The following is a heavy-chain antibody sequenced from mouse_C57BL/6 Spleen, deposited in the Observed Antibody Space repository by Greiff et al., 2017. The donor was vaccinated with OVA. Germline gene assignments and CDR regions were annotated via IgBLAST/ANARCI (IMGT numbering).Heavy chain of an antibody. V-gene: IGHV1-53*01. J-gene: IGHJ4*01. CDR1: GYTFTSYW. CDR3: ASYYYGSSPYYYAMDY. D-gene: IGHD1-1*01. CDR2: INPSNGGT. Sequence: QVQLQQSGTELVKPGASVKLSCKASGYTFTSYWMHWVKQRPGQGLEWIGNINPSNGGTNYNEKFKSKATLTVDKSSSTAYMQLSSLTSEDSAVYYGASYYYGSSPYYYAMDYWGQGTSVTVSS.